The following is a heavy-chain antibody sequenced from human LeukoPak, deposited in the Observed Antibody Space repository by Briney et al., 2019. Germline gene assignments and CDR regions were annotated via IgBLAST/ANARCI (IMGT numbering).Heavy chain of an antibody. CDR1: GGSISSHY. D-gene: IGHD6-19*01. J-gene: IGHJ4*02. CDR3: ARSSGWYEHDY. Sequence: SKTLSLTCTVSGGSISSHYWSWIRQPPGKGLEWIGYIYYSGSTNYNPSLKSRVTISVDTSKNQFSLKLSSVTAADTAVYYCARSSGWYEHDYWGQGTLVTVSS. CDR2: IYYSGST. V-gene: IGHV4-59*11.